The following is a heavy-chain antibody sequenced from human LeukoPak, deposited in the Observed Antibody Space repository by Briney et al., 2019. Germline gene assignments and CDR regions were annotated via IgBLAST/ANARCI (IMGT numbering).Heavy chain of an antibody. CDR3: VTGHHDRRMYFDL. CDR1: GLTFTTYW. V-gene: IGHV3-74*01. J-gene: IGHJ2*01. D-gene: IGHD1-1*01. Sequence: GGSLRLSCTASGLTFTTYWVHWVRQAPGKGLVWVSQIKFDGSPASYADSVKGRFTISRDNAKNTLYLQMNTLGTEDTAVYYCVTGHHDRRMYFDLWGRGTLVTVSS. CDR2: IKFDGSPA.